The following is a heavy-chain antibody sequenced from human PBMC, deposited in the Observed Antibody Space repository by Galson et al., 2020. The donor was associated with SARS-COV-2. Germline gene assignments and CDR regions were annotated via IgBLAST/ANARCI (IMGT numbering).Heavy chain of an antibody. CDR2: ISYDGDNK. J-gene: IGHJ4*02. Sequence: TGGSLRLSCAASGFTFSTYAMHWVRQAPGKGLEWGALISYDGDNKYYADSVKGRFTISRDNSKNTLYLQMNSLRAEDTAVYYCAKGLRGGYQPGCDYWGQGTRGTVAS. CDR3: AKGLRGGYQPGCDY. D-gene: IGHD2-2*01. V-gene: IGHV3-30*18. CDR1: GFTFSTYA.